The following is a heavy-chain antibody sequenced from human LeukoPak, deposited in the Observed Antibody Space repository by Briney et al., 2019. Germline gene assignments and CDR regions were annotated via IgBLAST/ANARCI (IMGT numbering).Heavy chain of an antibody. CDR2: IKQDGSQK. V-gene: IGHV3-7*01. CDR3: ARDDYGGDSIENAFDV. J-gene: IGHJ3*01. D-gene: IGHD4-23*01. CDR1: GFIFSSYW. Sequence: GGSLRLSCAASGFIFSSYWMCWVRQAPGKGLELVANIKQDGSQKYYVDSVKGRFTISRDNAKNSLYLQMNSLRAEDTAVYYCARDDYGGDSIENAFDVWGQGTLLTVSS.